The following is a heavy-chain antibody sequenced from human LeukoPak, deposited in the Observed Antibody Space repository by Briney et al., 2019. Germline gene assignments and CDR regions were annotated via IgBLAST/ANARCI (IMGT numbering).Heavy chain of an antibody. Sequence: SETLSLTCTVSGGSISSYYRSWIRQPAGKGLEWIGRIYTSGSTNYNPSLKSRVTMSVDTSKNQFSLKLSSVTAADTAVYYCASEYYSSSSFGALGYWGQGTLVTVSS. J-gene: IGHJ4*02. CDR1: GGSISSYY. D-gene: IGHD6-6*01. CDR2: IYTSGST. CDR3: ASEYYSSSSFGALGY. V-gene: IGHV4-4*07.